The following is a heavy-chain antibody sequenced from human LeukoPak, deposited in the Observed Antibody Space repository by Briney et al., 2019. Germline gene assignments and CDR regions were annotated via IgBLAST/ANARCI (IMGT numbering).Heavy chain of an antibody. V-gene: IGHV1-18*01. Sequence: ASVKVSCKASGYTFTSYGISWVRQAPGQGLEWMGWISAYNGNTNYAQKLQGRVTMTTDTSTSTAYMELRSLRSDDTAVYYCARDHAEYYYDSSGYGDAFDIWGQGTMVTVSS. J-gene: IGHJ3*02. CDR2: ISAYNGNT. CDR3: ARDHAEYYYDSSGYGDAFDI. CDR1: GYTFTSYG. D-gene: IGHD3-22*01.